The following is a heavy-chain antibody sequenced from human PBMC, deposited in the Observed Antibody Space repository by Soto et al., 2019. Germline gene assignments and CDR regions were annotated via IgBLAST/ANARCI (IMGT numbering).Heavy chain of an antibody. CDR3: EREYSDAPDASDS. J-gene: IGHJ4*02. CDR1: GGSVNSGDYY. D-gene: IGHD1-26*01. CDR2: IYSSGRT. V-gene: IGHV4-61*03. Sequence: QVQLQESGPGLVKPSETLSLTCTVSGGSVNSGDYYWSWIRQPPGKGLEWIGYIYSSGRTTYTHSVITRLTIARHPYRNHFFVKLSSVTAADTAVFFCEREYSDAPDASDSWGQGTLVTVSS.